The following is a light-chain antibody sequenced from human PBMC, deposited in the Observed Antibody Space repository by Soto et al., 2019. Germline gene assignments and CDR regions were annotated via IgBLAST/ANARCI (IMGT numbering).Light chain of an antibody. CDR1: QSVSSSY. J-gene: IGKJ4*01. Sequence: DIVLTQSPCTLSLSPGERATLSCRARQSVSSSYLAWYQQKPGQAPRLLIYGASSRATGIPDRFSGSGSGTDFTLTISRLEPEDFAVYYCQQYNNWPLTFGGGTKVDIK. CDR2: GAS. V-gene: IGKV3-20*01. CDR3: QQYNNWPLT.